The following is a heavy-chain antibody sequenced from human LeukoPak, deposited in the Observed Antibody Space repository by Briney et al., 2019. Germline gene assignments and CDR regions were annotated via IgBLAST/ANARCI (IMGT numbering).Heavy chain of an antibody. CDR3: ARAGWNYGFYFYYYMDV. CDR2: INPSGGST. V-gene: IGHV1-46*01. D-gene: IGHD1-7*01. CDR1: VYTFTIYY. J-gene: IGHJ6*03. Sequence: AAVTVSYEPSVYTFTIYYIHGMRQAPGQGREGMGIINPSGGSTSYAQKFQGRVTMTRDTSTSTVYMELSSLRSEDTAVYYCARAGWNYGFYFYYYMDVWGKGTTITVSS.